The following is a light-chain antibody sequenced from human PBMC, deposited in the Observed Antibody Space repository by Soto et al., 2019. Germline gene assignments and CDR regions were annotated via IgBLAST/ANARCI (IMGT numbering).Light chain of an antibody. CDR3: QQYVSSPWA. CDR2: GAS. V-gene: IGKV3-20*01. J-gene: IGKJ1*01. CDR1: QIVTNSF. Sequence: EIVLAQCPGTLSLSPGERATLSCRAIQIVTNSFLAWYQQKPGQAPRLLIYGASRRATGIPDRFTGSGSGTDFTLTISRLEPEDFAVYYCQQYVSSPWAFGQGTKVDNK.